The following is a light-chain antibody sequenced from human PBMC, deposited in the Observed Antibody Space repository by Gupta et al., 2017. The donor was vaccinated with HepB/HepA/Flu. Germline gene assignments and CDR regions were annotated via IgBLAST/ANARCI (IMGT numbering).Light chain of an antibody. CDR1: QDIRKY. CDR2: TAS. CDR3: QYDDRAPSN. Sequence: QDIRKYLVWYQQKPGRVPEVLIYTASTLRPGVPSRFSGSGSGTDFTLTISSLQPEDFATYYCQYDDRAPSNFGQGTKMEIK. J-gene: IGKJ2*02. V-gene: IGKV1-27*01.